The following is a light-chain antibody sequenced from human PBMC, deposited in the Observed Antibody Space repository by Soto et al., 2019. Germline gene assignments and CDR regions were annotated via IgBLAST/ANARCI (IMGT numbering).Light chain of an antibody. Sequence: DIQMTQSPSTLSASLGDRVTITCRASQSISSWLAWYQQKPGKAPKLLIYDASSLESGVPSRFSGSGSGTEFTLTISSLQPDDFATYYCQQYNSNTFGGGTKVEIK. V-gene: IGKV1-5*01. CDR1: QSISSW. J-gene: IGKJ4*01. CDR2: DAS. CDR3: QQYNSNT.